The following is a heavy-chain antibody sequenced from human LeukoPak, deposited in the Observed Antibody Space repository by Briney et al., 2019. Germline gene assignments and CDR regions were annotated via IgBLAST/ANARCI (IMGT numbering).Heavy chain of an antibody. J-gene: IGHJ4*02. V-gene: IGHV3-7*01. CDR3: ARGSTVTTPRNDY. D-gene: IGHD4-17*01. CDR2: IKKDGSEK. Sequence: GGSLRLSCAASGFTFSNYWMTWVRQAPGKELEWVANIKKDGSEKNYVDSVKGRFTISRDNANNSLYLQMNSLRAEDTAVYYCARGSTVTTPRNDYWGQGTLVTVSS. CDR1: GFTFSNYW.